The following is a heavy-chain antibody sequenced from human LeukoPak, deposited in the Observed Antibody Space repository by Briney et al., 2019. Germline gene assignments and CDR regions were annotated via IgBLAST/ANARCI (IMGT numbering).Heavy chain of an antibody. D-gene: IGHD3-16*02. CDR2: IYYSGST. Sequence: SETLSLTCTVSGGSINTYYWSWIRQPPGKGLEWIGYIYYSGSTNYNPSLKSRVTISVDTSKNQFSLKLSSVTAADTAVYYCARGQTYYDYVWGSYRHALFDYWGQGTLVTVSS. CDR3: ARGQTYYDYVWGSYRHALFDY. J-gene: IGHJ4*02. V-gene: IGHV4-59*12. CDR1: GGSINTYY.